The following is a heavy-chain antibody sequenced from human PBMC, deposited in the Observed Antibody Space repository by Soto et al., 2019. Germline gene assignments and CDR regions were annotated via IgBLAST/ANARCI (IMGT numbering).Heavy chain of an antibody. CDR1: GYTFTSYY. CDR3: AVRGYSYGLRLYYYGMDV. V-gene: IGHV1-46*01. Sequence: GASVKVSCKASGYTFTSYYMHWVRQAPGQGLEWMGIINPSGGSTSYAQKFQGRVTMTRDTSTSTVYMELSSLRSEDTAVYYCAVRGYSYGLRLYYYGMDVWGQGTTVTVSS. CDR2: INPSGGST. J-gene: IGHJ6*02. D-gene: IGHD5-18*01.